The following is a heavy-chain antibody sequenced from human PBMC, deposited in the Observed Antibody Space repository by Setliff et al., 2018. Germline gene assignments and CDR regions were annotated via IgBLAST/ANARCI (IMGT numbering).Heavy chain of an antibody. J-gene: IGHJ4*01. CDR1: AFTFSRYS. D-gene: IGHD2-21*01. CDR2: ISSSGSFQ. CDR3: TKEPSSCSAPRPSLCGYFDS. Sequence: GSLRLSCVASAFTFSRYSMNWVRQAPGKGLEWVSSISSSGSFQFYADSVKGRFTISRDNANNSVSLQMNSLRAEDSGVYYCTKEPSSCSAPRPSLCGYFDSWGQGTQVTVSS. V-gene: IGHV3-21*01.